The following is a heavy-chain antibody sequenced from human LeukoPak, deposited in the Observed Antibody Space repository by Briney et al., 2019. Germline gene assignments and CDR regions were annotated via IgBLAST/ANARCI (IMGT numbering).Heavy chain of an antibody. CDR3: ARERGSGRPDY. Sequence: PSETLSLTCTVSGGSISSYYWSWIRQPPGKGLEWIGYIYYSGSTNYNPSLKSRVTISVDTSKNQFSLKLSSVTAADTAVYYCARERGSGRPDYWSQGTLVTVSS. V-gene: IGHV4-59*01. CDR2: IYYSGST. J-gene: IGHJ4*02. D-gene: IGHD3-10*01. CDR1: GGSISSYY.